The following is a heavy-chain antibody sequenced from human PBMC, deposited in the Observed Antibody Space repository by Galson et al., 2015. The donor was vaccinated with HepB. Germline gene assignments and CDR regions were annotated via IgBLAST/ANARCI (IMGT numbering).Heavy chain of an antibody. J-gene: IGHJ3*01. CDR1: GFTFSSYA. CDR3: ARVRANYYEP. Sequence: SLRLSCAASGFTFSSYAMHWVRQAPGKGLEWVAVISYDGSNKYYADSVKGRFTISRDNSKNTLYLQMNSLRAEDTAVYYCARVRANYYEPWGQGTMVTVSS. V-gene: IGHV3-30*04. CDR2: ISYDGSNK. D-gene: IGHD3-22*01.